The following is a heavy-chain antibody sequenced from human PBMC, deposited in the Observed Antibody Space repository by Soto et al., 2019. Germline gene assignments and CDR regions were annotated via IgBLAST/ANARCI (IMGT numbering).Heavy chain of an antibody. D-gene: IGHD3-22*01. Sequence: QAQLVESGGGVVQPGRSLRLSCAASGFTFSSYGMHWVRQAPGKGLEWVAVIWYDGSKKYYADSVKGRFSISRDNSKNTLYLQMNSLGAEDTAVYYWASQTSGYYHIYWGQGTLVTVSS. CDR1: GFTFSSYG. V-gene: IGHV3-33*01. J-gene: IGHJ4*02. CDR3: ASQTSGYYHIY. CDR2: IWYDGSKK.